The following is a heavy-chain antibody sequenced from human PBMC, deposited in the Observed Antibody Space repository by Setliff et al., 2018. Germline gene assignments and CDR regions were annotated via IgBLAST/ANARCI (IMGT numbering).Heavy chain of an antibody. CDR2: INPNSGGT. D-gene: IGHD6-6*01. Sequence: ASVKVSCKASGYTFTGYYMHWVRQAPGQGLEWMGRINPNSGGTNYAQKFQGRVTMTRDTSISTAYMELSRLTSEDTAVYYCALEYSNSSPTVYYYMDVWGKGTTVTVSS. CDR1: GYTFTGYY. CDR3: ALEYSNSSPTVYYYMDV. V-gene: IGHV1-2*06. J-gene: IGHJ6*03.